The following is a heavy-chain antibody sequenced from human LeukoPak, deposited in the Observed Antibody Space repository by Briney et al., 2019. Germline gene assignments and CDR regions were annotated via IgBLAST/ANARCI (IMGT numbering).Heavy chain of an antibody. CDR1: GGSISSYY. CDR3: ARHFRRGIAAAGTGYWFDL. CDR2: IYYSGST. J-gene: IGHJ5*02. V-gene: IGHV4-59*08. D-gene: IGHD6-13*01. Sequence: SETLSLTCTVSGGSISSYYWSWIRQPPGKGLEWIGYIYYSGSTNYNPSLKSRVTISVDTSKNQFSLKLSSVTAADTAVYYCARHFRRGIAAAGTGYWFDLWGQGTLVTVSS.